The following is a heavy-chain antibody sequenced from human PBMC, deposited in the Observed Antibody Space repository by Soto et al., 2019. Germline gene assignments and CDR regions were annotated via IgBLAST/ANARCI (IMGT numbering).Heavy chain of an antibody. V-gene: IGHV4-31*03. CDR1: GGPISSSDYY. J-gene: IGHJ4*02. Sequence: SETLSLTCTVSGGPISSSDYYWSWIRQHPGKGLEWIGYIYYSGNTYYNPSLKSRLTISVDTSKNQFSLKLNSVTAADTAVYYCARGLSAATAVTCYFDYWGQGTLVTVSS. CDR2: IYYSGNT. CDR3: ARGLSAATAVTCYFDY. D-gene: IGHD6-25*01.